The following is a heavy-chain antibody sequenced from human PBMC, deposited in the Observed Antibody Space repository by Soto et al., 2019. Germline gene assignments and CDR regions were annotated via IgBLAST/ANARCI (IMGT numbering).Heavy chain of an antibody. CDR1: GGSISSYY. Sequence: QVQLQDSGPGLVKPSETLSLTCTVSGGSISSYYWSWIRQPPGKGLEWIGYIYYSGSTNYNPSLKSRVTISVDTSKNQFSLKLSSVTAADTAVYYCARDNLRLDAFDIWGQGTMVTVSS. CDR2: IYYSGST. V-gene: IGHV4-59*01. CDR3: ARDNLRLDAFDI. J-gene: IGHJ3*02.